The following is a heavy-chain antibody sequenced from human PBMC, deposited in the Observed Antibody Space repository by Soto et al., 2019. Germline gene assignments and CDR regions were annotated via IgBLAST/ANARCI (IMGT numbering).Heavy chain of an antibody. D-gene: IGHD6-13*01. CDR3: ARDLAAGDH. V-gene: IGHV1-46*01. Sequence: QVQLXXSGAEVKKPXXXXKLSXXTXGYTFTHYYIHWVRQAPGQGLEWLAIINPASGSTNYAQDFQGRLTLTMDTSTTTVYMELSGLRAEDTAIFYCARDLAAGDHWGQGTLVTVSS. J-gene: IGHJ4*02. CDR1: GYTFTHYY. CDR2: INPASGST.